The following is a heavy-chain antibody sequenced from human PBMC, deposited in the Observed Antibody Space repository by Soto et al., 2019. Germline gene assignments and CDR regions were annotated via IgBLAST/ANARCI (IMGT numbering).Heavy chain of an antibody. V-gene: IGHV3-30-3*01. CDR3: ARDDYYDSSGYYTLFDY. CDR2: ISYDGTNK. CDR1: GFTFSTYA. J-gene: IGHJ4*02. D-gene: IGHD3-22*01. Sequence: GSLRLSCAASGFTFSTYAIHWVRQAPGKGLEWVAVISYDGTNKYYADSVKGRFTISRDNSKNTLYLQMNSLRAEDTAVYYCARDDYYDSSGYYTLFDYWGQGTLVTVSS.